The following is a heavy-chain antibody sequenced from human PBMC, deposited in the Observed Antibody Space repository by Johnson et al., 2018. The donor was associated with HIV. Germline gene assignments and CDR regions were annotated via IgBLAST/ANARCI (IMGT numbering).Heavy chain of an antibody. V-gene: IGHV3-33*06. Sequence: QMQLVESGGGVVQPGRSLRLSCAASGFTFSSYGMHWVRQATGKGLEWVAVIWYDGSNKYYADSVKGRFTISRDNSKNTVYLQMNSLRAEDTAVYYCAKDLRWWLRLHFLYDAFDIWGQGTMVTVSS. CDR3: AKDLRWWLRLHFLYDAFDI. J-gene: IGHJ3*02. CDR1: GFTFSSYG. D-gene: IGHD5-12*01. CDR2: IWYDGSNK.